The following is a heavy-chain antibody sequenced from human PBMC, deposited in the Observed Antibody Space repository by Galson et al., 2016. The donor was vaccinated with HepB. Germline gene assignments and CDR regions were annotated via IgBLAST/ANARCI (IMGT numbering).Heavy chain of an antibody. CDR1: GFTFRNYA. J-gene: IGHJ4*02. CDR3: AKGRGRAGYNCVPIES. Sequence: SLRLSCAASGFTFRNYAMGWVRQAPGKGLEWVASISGSGGDTYIADSVEGRFTISRDNSKNTVDLQMHSLKVEDTAVYFCAKGRGRAGYNCVPIESWGQGTLVPVSS. D-gene: IGHD1-20*01. V-gene: IGHV3-23*01. CDR2: ISGSGGDT.